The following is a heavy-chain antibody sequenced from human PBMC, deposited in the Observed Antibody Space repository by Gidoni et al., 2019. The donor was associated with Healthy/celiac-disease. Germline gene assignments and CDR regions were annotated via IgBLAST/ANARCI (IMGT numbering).Heavy chain of an antibody. CDR1: GGSISSSSYY. J-gene: IGHJ6*02. D-gene: IGHD4-17*01. V-gene: IGHV4-39*01. CDR2: IYYSGST. CDR3: ARHGRDDYGDYWGYYYYYGMDV. Sequence: QLQLQESGPGLVKPSETLSLTCTVSGGSISSSSYYWGWIRQPPGKGLEWIGSIYYSGSTYYNPSLKSRVTISVDTSKNQFSLKLSSVTAADTAVYYCARHGRDDYGDYWGYYYYYGMDVWGQGTTVTVSS.